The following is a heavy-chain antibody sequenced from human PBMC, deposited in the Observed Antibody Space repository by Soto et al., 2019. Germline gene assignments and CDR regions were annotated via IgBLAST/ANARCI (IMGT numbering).Heavy chain of an antibody. J-gene: IGHJ4*02. CDR1: GFTFSSYA. CDR3: AKMGGFFDWLFDY. Sequence: EVPLLESGGGLVQPGGSLRLSCAASGFTFSSYAMSWVRQAPGKGLEWVSAISGSGGSTYYADSVKGRFTISRDNSKNTLYLQMNSLRAEDTAVYYCAKMGGFFDWLFDYWGQGTLVTVSS. CDR2: ISGSGGST. D-gene: IGHD3-9*01. V-gene: IGHV3-23*01.